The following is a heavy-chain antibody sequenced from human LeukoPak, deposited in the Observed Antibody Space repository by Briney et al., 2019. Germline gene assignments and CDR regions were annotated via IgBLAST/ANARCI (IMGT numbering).Heavy chain of an antibody. Sequence: GGSLRLSCEASGFAFSNYVMSWVRQAPGKGLEWVSSIDGGGNTTYYADSVKGRFTISRDNSMNTLYLQMNNLRVDDTALYYCTKDWAGGCSTPRCSGRGDYWGQGTLVTVSS. CDR3: TKDWAGGCSTPRCSGRGDY. D-gene: IGHD2-2*01. J-gene: IGHJ4*02. CDR2: IDGGGNTT. V-gene: IGHV3-23*01. CDR1: GFAFSNYV.